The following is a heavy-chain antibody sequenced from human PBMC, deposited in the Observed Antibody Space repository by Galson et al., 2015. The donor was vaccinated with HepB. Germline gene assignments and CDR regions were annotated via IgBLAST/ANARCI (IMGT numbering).Heavy chain of an antibody. CDR2: ISTYNGNT. D-gene: IGHD3-16*02. Sequence: SVKVSCKASGSTFISYGISWVRQAPGQGLEWMGWISTYNGNTNYAQKVQGRVTMITDTSTSTAYMELRSLRFDDTAVFYCVRGGRLGELSSFDYWGQGTLVTVSS. J-gene: IGHJ4*02. CDR3: VRGGRLGELSSFDY. CDR1: GSTFISYG. V-gene: IGHV1-18*01.